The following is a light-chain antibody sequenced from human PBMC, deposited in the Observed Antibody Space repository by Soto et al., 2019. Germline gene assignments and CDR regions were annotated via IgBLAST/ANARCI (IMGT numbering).Light chain of an antibody. V-gene: IGLV4-69*01. J-gene: IGLJ3*02. CDR2: INSDGSH. Sequence: LVLTQSPSASASLGASVRLTCTLSSGHSSYAIAWHQQQPEKGPRYLMKINSDGSHRKGDGIPDRFSGSSSGAERYLTISSLQSEDEADYYCQTWGTGPWVFGGGTKLTVL. CDR1: SGHSSYA. CDR3: QTWGTGPWV.